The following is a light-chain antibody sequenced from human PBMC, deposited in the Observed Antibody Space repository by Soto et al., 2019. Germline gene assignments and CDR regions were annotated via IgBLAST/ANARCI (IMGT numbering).Light chain of an antibody. CDR3: FSFTTTRTHV. Sequence: QSALTQPASLSGSPGQSITISCTGTSSDIGAYDYVSWFQQHPGKAPKLMISEVNNRPSGVSNRFSGPKSGNTAYLTISGLQVEDEAEYFCFSFTTTRTHVFGTGTKVTVL. CDR1: SSDIGAYDY. CDR2: EVN. J-gene: IGLJ1*01. V-gene: IGLV2-14*01.